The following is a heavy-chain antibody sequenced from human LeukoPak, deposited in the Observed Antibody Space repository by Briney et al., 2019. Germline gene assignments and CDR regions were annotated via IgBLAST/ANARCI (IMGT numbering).Heavy chain of an antibody. CDR1: GFTFNSHA. CDR2: ISYEGSTE. Sequence: PGGSLRLSCAASGFTFNSHAMHWVRQAPGKGLEWVAFISYEGSTEYYAESVKGRFTVSKDNSKNTLYLQVNSLRAEDTAVYYCARGLSGRYVWDYWGQGTLVSVSS. CDR3: ARGLSGRYVWDY. D-gene: IGHD1-26*01. J-gene: IGHJ4*02. V-gene: IGHV3-33*05.